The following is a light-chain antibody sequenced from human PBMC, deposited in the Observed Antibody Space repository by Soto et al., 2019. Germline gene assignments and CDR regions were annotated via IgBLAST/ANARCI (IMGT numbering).Light chain of an antibody. J-gene: IGKJ1*01. CDR1: QSVSSN. Sequence: EIVMTQSPATLSVSPGERATLSCRASQSVSSNLAWYQQKPGQAPRLLIYGASTRATGIPARFSGSGSGTDFTLTISRLEPEDFAVCYCQQYGSSPGTFGQGTKVDIK. CDR3: QQYGSSPGT. V-gene: IGKV3-15*01. CDR2: GAS.